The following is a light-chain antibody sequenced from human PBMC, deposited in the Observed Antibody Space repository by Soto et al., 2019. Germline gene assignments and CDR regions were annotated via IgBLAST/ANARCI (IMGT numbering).Light chain of an antibody. V-gene: IGKV1-5*03. J-gene: IGKJ2*01. Sequence: DIQMTQSPSTLSPSVGDRVTITCRASQSISSWLAWYQQKPGTAPKLLIYKASTLESGVPSRFSGSRSGTEFTLTVNSLQPYDFATYYCQQYNDSFPYTFGQGTKLEIK. CDR1: QSISSW. CDR2: KAS. CDR3: QQYNDSFPYT.